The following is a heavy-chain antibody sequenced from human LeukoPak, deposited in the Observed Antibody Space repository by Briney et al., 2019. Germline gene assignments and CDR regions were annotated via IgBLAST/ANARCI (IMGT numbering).Heavy chain of an antibody. J-gene: IGHJ6*02. Sequence: NTGYAQKFQGRVTMPRNTSISTAYMELSSLRSEDTAVYYCARHYDILTGYYSSYYYGMDVWGQGTTVTVSS. CDR3: ARHYDILTGYYSSYYYGMDV. CDR2: NT. D-gene: IGHD3-9*01. V-gene: IGHV1-8*01.